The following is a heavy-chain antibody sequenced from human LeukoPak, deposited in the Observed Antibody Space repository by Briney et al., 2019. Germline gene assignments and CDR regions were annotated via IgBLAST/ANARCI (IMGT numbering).Heavy chain of an antibody. CDR3: ARSGLNRFDY. V-gene: IGHV3-23*01. D-gene: IGHD2-15*01. CDR2: FSGSGGST. Sequence: GGSLRLSCAASGFTFSSDAMSWVRQAPGKGLEWVSTFSGSGGSTYYADSVKGRFSISRDNSKKTLYLQMNSLRAEDTAAHYCARSGLNRFDYWGQGTLVSVSS. CDR1: GFTFSSDA. J-gene: IGHJ4*02.